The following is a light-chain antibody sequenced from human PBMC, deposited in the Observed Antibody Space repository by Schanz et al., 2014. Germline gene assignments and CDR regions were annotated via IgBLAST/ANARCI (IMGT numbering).Light chain of an antibody. CDR1: ASNIGAGYD. CDR3: QSYDSSLSEWV. Sequence: QSVLTQPPSVSGAPGQGVTISCTGSASNIGAGYDVHWYQQVPGTAPKPLIFDNTNRPSGLPDRFSGSNSGPSASLAITGLHAQDEPDYYCQSYDSSLSEWVFGGGTKLTVL. V-gene: IGLV1-40*01. J-gene: IGLJ3*02. CDR2: DNT.